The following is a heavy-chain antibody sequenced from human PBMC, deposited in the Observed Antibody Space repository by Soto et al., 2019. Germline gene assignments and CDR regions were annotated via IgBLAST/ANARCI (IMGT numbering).Heavy chain of an antibody. CDR3: ARAGYYGSGILL. V-gene: IGHV3-48*02. CDR1: GFTFNSYS. J-gene: IGHJ4*02. CDR2: ISSSSSTI. Sequence: EVQLVESGGGLVQPGGSLRLSCAASGFTFNSYSMNWVRQAPGKGLEWVSYISSSSSTIYYADSVKGRFTISRDNAKNSLYLLMNSLRDDDTAVYYCARAGYYGSGILLWGQGTLVTVSS. D-gene: IGHD3-10*01.